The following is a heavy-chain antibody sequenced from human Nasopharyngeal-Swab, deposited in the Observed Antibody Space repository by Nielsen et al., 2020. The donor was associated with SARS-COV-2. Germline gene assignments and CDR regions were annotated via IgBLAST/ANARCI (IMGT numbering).Heavy chain of an antibody. J-gene: IGHJ4*02. CDR1: GGSIRDNNYY. V-gene: IGHV4-39*01. D-gene: IGHD3-22*01. Sequence: SETLSLTCSVSGGSIRDNNYYWSWIRQPPGKGPEWIGSMSYSGVTFYNPSLRNRVTLSVDTSKNLLSLKLDSVTAADTALYYCARHSRVTTVVVVTLFDFWGQGIQVTVSS. CDR3: ARHSRVTTVVVVTLFDF. CDR2: MSYSGVT.